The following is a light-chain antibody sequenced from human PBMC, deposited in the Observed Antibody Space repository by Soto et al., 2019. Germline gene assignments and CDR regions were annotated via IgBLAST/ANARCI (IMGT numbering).Light chain of an antibody. V-gene: IGKV3-15*01. CDR1: QSVSSD. CDR2: GAS. J-gene: IGKJ1*01. CDR3: QQYNNWPPWT. Sequence: EIVMTQSAATLSVSPGERATLSCRASQSVSSDLAWYKQKPGQAPRLLIYGASTRATGIPARFSGSGSGTEFTLTISSLQSEDFAVYYCQQYNNWPPWTFGQGTKVDIK.